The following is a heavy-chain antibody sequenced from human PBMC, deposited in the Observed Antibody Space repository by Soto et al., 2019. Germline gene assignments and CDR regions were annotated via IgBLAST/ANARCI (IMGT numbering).Heavy chain of an antibody. CDR3: ARGHFDWSTRTYGAFDI. Sequence: QVQLVQSGAEVKKPGSSVKVSCKASGGTISSYAISWVRQAPGQGLEWMGGIIPMFDTENYAQKFQGRVTITADKSTSTAFMDLTSLRDEDTAVYYCARGHFDWSTRTYGAFDIWGQGIMVTVSS. CDR1: GGTISSYA. CDR2: IIPMFDTE. J-gene: IGHJ3*02. D-gene: IGHD3-9*01. V-gene: IGHV1-69*06.